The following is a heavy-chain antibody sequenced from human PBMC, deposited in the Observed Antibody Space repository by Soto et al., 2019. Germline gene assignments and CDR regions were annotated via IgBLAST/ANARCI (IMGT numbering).Heavy chain of an antibody. D-gene: IGHD3-22*01. CDR1: GGSISSGGYY. CDR3: ERVFTFYDDSSGDPYQGV. Sequence: QVQLQESGPGLVKPSETLSLTCTVSGGSISSGGYYWSWIRQHPGKGLEWLGYIYYSGSPYYNPSLDSRVSISVDAAKNQFSRMPSSVTAADTAVYDCERVFTFYDDSSGDPYQGVWGHGTTVTVAS. CDR2: IYYSGSP. V-gene: IGHV4-31*03. J-gene: IGHJ6*02.